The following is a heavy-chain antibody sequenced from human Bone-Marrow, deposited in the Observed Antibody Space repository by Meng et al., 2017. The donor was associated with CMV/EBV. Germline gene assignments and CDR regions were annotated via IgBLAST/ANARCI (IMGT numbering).Heavy chain of an antibody. CDR1: GGNFSSYA. J-gene: IGHJ4*02. Sequence: KASGGNFSSYAIGWVRQAPGQGLEWMGGIIPIFGTANYAQKFQGRVTITTDESTSTAYMELSSLRSEDTAVYYCAMREGELRLVFFDYWGQGTLVTVSS. CDR2: IIPIFGTA. CDR3: AMREGELRLVFFDY. V-gene: IGHV1-69*05. D-gene: IGHD1-7*01.